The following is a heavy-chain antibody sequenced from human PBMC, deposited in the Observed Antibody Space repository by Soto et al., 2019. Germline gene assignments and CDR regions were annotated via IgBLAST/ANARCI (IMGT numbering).Heavy chain of an antibody. CDR3: ARGDLSDYGDYIRRFDP. CDR2: ISAYNGNT. CDR1: GYTFTSYG. J-gene: IGHJ5*02. D-gene: IGHD4-17*01. V-gene: IGHV1-18*01. Sequence: ASVKVSCKASGYTFTSYGISWVRQAPGQGLEWMGWISAYNGNTNYAQKLQGRVTMTTDTSTSTAYMELRSLRSDDTAVYYCARGDLSDYGDYIRRFDPWGQGTLVTVSS.